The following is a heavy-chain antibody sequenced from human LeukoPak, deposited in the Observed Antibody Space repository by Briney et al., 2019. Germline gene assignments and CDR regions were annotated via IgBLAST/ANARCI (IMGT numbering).Heavy chain of an antibody. Sequence: GGSLRLSCAASGFTFSLYWMNWVRRAPGKGLEWVANIKQDGSEKNYVDSVKGRFTISRDNAKNSLYLQMNSLRDEDTAVYYCARDSSGWPGVDYWGQGTLVTVSS. D-gene: IGHD6-19*01. CDR3: ARDSSGWPGVDY. CDR2: IKQDGSEK. V-gene: IGHV3-7*01. CDR1: GFTFSLYW. J-gene: IGHJ4*02.